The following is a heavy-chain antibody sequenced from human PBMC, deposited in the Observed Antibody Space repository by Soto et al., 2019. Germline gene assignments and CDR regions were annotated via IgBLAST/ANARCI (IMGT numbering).Heavy chain of an antibody. CDR1: GFTFDSFA. Sequence: EVQLLESGGGLEQPGGSLRLSCVASGFTFDSFAMTWVRQAPGKGLEWVSAISASGGSTFYADSVKGRFTISRDSSKNTLYLQMNSLRAEDTAVYYCASGAVMPDSWGQGTLVTVSS. V-gene: IGHV3-23*01. CDR2: ISASGGST. CDR3: ASGAVMPDS. J-gene: IGHJ4*02. D-gene: IGHD2-2*01.